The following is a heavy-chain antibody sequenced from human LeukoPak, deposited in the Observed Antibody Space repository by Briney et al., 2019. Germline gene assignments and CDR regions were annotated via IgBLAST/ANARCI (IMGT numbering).Heavy chain of an antibody. CDR3: ARDLSRYYYDTSGYPTFDY. J-gene: IGHJ4*02. D-gene: IGHD3-22*01. CDR2: INAGNGNT. Sequence: GASVKVSCKASGYTFTSYAMHWVRQAPGQRLEWMGWINAGNGNTKYSQKFQGRVTMTTDTSTSTAYMELRSLRSDDTAVYYCARDLSRYYYDTSGYPTFDYWGQGTLVTVSS. CDR1: GYTFTSYA. V-gene: IGHV1-3*01.